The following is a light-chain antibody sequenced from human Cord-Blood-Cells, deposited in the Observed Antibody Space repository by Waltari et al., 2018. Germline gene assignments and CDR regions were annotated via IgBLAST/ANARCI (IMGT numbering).Light chain of an antibody. CDR2: ENN. J-gene: IGLJ1*01. CDR3: GTWDSSLSAYV. CDR1: SSNIGNNY. V-gene: IGLV1-51*02. Sequence: VTISCSGSSSNIGNNYVSWYQQLPGTAPKLLIYENNKRPSGIPDRFSGSKSGTSATLGITGLQTGDEADYYCGTWDSSLSAYVFGTGTKVTVL.